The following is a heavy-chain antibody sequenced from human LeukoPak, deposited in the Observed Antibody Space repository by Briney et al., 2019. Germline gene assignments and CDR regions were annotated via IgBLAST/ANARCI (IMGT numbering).Heavy chain of an antibody. Sequence: PGGSLRLSCAASGFTFDDYGMSWVRQAPGKGLEWVSGINWIGGSTGYADSVKGRFTISRDNAKNSLYLQMNSLRVEDTALYYCARVSGGGEWRWNYYYYMDVWGKGTTVTVSS. CDR1: GFTFDDYG. CDR3: ARVSGGGEWRWNYYYYMDV. V-gene: IGHV3-20*04. D-gene: IGHD3-16*01. CDR2: INWIGGST. J-gene: IGHJ6*03.